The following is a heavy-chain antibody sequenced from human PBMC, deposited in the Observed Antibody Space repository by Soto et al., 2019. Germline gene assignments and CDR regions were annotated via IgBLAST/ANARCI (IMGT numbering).Heavy chain of an antibody. CDR2: ITSSGSYV. Sequence: GGSLRLSCVTSGFTFSRNTMNWVRRAPGKGLEWVASITSSGSYVYYADPVKGRFSASRDNAKNSLSLQMDSLRPDDTAIYFCVKDEGIEAMDVWGQGTTVTVSS. J-gene: IGHJ6*02. CDR3: VKDEGIEAMDV. D-gene: IGHD3-3*02. V-gene: IGHV3-21*01. CDR1: GFTFSRNT.